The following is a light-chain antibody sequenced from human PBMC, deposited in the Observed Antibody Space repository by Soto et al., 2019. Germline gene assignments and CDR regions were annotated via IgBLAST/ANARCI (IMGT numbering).Light chain of an antibody. CDR3: QQYNNWPRT. J-gene: IGKJ1*01. V-gene: IGKV3-15*01. CDR1: QSVSSN. CDR2: GAS. Sequence: EIVMTQSPATLSVSPGERATLSCRASQSVSSNLAWYQQKPGQAPRLLIYGASTRATGIPARFSGSGSGTEFTLTISSLQSEDFAFYYCQQYNNWPRTFGQGPKVEI.